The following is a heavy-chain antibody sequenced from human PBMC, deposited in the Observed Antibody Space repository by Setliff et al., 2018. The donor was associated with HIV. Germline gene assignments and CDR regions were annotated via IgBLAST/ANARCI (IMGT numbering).Heavy chain of an antibody. CDR1: AVSISSGPYY. CDR3: ARLSGGMVPNY. J-gene: IGHJ4*02. CDR2: VHYSGST. V-gene: IGHV4-39*01. Sequence: PSETLSLTCAVSAVSISSGPYYWGWIRQPPGKGLEWIGSVHYSGSTYHNPSLNSRATTSIDTPKNQFSLKLNSVTAADTAVYYCARLSGGMVPNYWGPGTLVTSPQ. D-gene: IGHD3-10*01.